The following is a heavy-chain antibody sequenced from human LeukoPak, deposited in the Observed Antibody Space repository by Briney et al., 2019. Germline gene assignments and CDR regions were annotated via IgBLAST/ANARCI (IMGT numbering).Heavy chain of an antibody. V-gene: IGHV3-9*01. CDR3: ARAYDFDY. Sequence: GGSLRLSCAASGFTFDDYAMHWVRQAPGKGLEWVSGISWNSGSIGYADSVRGRFTISRDNAKNSLYLQMNSLRAEDTAVYYCARAYDFDYWGQGTLVTVSS. CDR2: ISWNSGSI. CDR1: GFTFDDYA. J-gene: IGHJ4*02. D-gene: IGHD5-12*01.